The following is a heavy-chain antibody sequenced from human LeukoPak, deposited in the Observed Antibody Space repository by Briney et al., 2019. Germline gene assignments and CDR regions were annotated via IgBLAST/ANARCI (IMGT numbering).Heavy chain of an antibody. Sequence: SETLSLTCAVYGGSFSGYYWCWIRQPPGKGLEWIWEINISGSTNYNPTLKSRVAISVDTSKNQFSLKLSSVTAADTAVYYCASRSGSYYYCYGMDVWGQGTTVTVSS. CDR2: INISGST. D-gene: IGHD1-26*01. V-gene: IGHV4-34*01. CDR1: GGSFSGYY. CDR3: ASRSGSYYYCYGMDV. J-gene: IGHJ6*02.